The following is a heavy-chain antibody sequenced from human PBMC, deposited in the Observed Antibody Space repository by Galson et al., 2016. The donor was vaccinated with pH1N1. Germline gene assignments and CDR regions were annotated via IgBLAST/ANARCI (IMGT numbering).Heavy chain of an antibody. CDR1: GGTFTNYA. Sequence: SVKVSCKASGGTFTNYAINWVRQAPGQGLEWMGGLIPILGTPDYAQTLQGRVTITADENTNTAYMEMSSLRTEDTALYYCSTAPLSYFDLNLDAFAVWGQGTMVTVSS. CDR3: STAPLSYFDLNLDAFAV. CDR2: LIPILGTP. D-gene: IGHD3-22*01. J-gene: IGHJ3*01. V-gene: IGHV1-69*13.